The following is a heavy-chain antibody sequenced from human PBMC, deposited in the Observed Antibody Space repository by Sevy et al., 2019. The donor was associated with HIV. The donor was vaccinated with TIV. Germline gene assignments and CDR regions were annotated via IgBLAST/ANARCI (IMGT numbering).Heavy chain of an antibody. CDR3: AKPHGPVPMAGDY. J-gene: IGHJ4*02. CDR1: GFTFSNYE. V-gene: IGHV3-23*01. Sequence: GGSLRLSCAASGFTFSNYEMYWVRQAPGKGLEWVATIGSRGADTRYADSVRGRFAISRDDPENTVFLQMSSLRADDTAIYYCAKPHGPVPMAGDYWGQRTVVTVSS. CDR2: IGSRGADT. D-gene: IGHD6-19*01.